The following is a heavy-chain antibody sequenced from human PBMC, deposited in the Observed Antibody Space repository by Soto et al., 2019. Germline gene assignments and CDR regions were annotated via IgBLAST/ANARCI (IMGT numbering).Heavy chain of an antibody. CDR1: GGSISSGDYY. V-gene: IGHV4-30-4*01. CDR3: ARDVYDYVWGSYRYTGRWFDP. CDR2: IYYSGST. J-gene: IGHJ5*02. D-gene: IGHD3-16*02. Sequence: QVQLQESGPGLVKPSQTLSLTCTVSGGSISSGDYYWSWIRQPPGKALEWIGYIYYSGSTYYNPSLKSRVTISVDTSKNQFSLKLSSVTAADTAVYYCARDVYDYVWGSYRYTGRWFDPWGQGTLVTVSS.